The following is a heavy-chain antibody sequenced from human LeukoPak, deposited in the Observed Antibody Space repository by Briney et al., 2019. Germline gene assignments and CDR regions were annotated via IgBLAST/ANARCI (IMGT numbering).Heavy chain of an antibody. CDR3: ARGYTSGWYYFDY. CDR1: GFPFSSYW. CDR2: INSDGSST. V-gene: IGHV3-74*01. D-gene: IGHD6-19*01. J-gene: IGHJ4*02. Sequence: GSLRLSCAASGFPFSSYWMHWVRQAPGKGLVWVSRINSDGSSTSYADSVKGRFTISRDNAKNTSYLQMNSLRADDTAVYYCARGYTSGWYYFDYWGQGTLVTVSS.